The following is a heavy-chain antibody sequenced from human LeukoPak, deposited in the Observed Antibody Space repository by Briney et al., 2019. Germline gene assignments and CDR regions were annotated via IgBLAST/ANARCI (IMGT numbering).Heavy chain of an antibody. D-gene: IGHD3-22*01. J-gene: IGHJ4*02. Sequence: SVKVSCKASGFTFTSSAVQWVRQARGQRLEWIGRIVVGSGNTNYAQKFQERVTITRDKSTSTAYMELSSLRSEDTAMYYCAAARYDSSGYYFDYWGQGTLVTVSS. CDR3: AAARYDSSGYYFDY. CDR1: GFTFTSSA. V-gene: IGHV1-58*01. CDR2: IVVGSGNT.